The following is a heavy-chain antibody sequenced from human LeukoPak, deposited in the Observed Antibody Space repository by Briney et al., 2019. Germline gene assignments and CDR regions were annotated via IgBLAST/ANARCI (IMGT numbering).Heavy chain of an antibody. Sequence: SETLSLTCAVYGGSFSGYYWSWIRQPPGKGLEWIGEINHSGSTNYNPSLKSRVTISVDTSKNQFSLKLSSVTAADTAVYYCARLVNGYSSGWSDYWGQGTLVTVSS. CDR2: INHSGST. D-gene: IGHD6-19*01. CDR1: GGSFSGYY. CDR3: ARLVNGYSSGWSDY. J-gene: IGHJ4*02. V-gene: IGHV4-34*01.